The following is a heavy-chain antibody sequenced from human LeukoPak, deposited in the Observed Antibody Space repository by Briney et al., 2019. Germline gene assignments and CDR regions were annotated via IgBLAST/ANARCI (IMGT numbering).Heavy chain of an antibody. V-gene: IGHV4-4*07. Sequence: PSETLSLTCTVSGASISNYNWNWIRQAAGKGLEWIGRIYTSGSTNYNPSLKSRATMSVDTSKNQFSLKLSAVTAADTAVYYCARAPDPYGDYGQYFQHWGQGTLVTVSS. D-gene: IGHD4-17*01. CDR1: GASISNYN. CDR3: ARAPDPYGDYGQYFQH. J-gene: IGHJ1*01. CDR2: IYTSGST.